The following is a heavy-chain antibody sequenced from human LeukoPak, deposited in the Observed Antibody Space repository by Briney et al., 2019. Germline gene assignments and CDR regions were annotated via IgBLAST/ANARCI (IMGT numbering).Heavy chain of an antibody. CDR2: INPNSGGT. Sequence: ASVKVSCKASGYTFTCYYMHWLRQAPGQGLEWMGWINPNSGGTNYAQKFQGRVTMTRDTSISTAYMELSRLRSDDTAVYYCARARPRIIGYCSGGGCSYYFDYWGQGTLVTVSS. CDR1: GYTFTCYY. J-gene: IGHJ4*02. CDR3: ARARPRIIGYCSGGGCSYYFDY. V-gene: IGHV1-2*02. D-gene: IGHD2-15*01.